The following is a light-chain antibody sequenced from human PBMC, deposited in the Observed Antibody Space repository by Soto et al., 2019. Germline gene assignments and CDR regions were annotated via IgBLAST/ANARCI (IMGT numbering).Light chain of an antibody. Sequence: SYELTQPPSVSVCPGQTASITCSGDELGDKYVCWYQQKPGQSPVMVIYEDRKRPSGIPERFSGSNSGNTATLTISGTQTMDEADYYCQTWDSSTGVFGTGTKVTVL. CDR2: EDR. J-gene: IGLJ1*01. CDR3: QTWDSSTGV. V-gene: IGLV3-1*01. CDR1: ELGDKY.